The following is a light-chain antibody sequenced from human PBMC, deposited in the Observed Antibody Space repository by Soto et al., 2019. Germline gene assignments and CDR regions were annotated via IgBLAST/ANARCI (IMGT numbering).Light chain of an antibody. V-gene: IGLV2-14*01. CDR3: ISYTGSNNVV. CDR1: SSDVGSYDH. CDR2: EVS. Sequence: QSALTQPASVSGSPGQSITISCSGTSSDVGSYDHVAWYQQFPGKTPKLMIYEVSNRPSGVSSRFSGSKSGNTASLTISGLQAEDEADYYCISYTGSNNVVFGGGTKLTVL. J-gene: IGLJ2*01.